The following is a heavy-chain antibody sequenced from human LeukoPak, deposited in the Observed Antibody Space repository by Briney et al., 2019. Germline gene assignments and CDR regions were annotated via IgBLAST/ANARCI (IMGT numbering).Heavy chain of an antibody. CDR1: GDSMYSYY. CDR3: ARWGGGAVANFDY. V-gene: IGHV4-39*07. CDR2: IYYSGST. D-gene: IGHD6-19*01. J-gene: IGHJ4*02. Sequence: PSETLSLTCTVSGDSMYSYYWSWIRQPPGKGLEWIGSIYYSGSTYYNPSLKSRVTISVDTSKNQFSLKLSSVTAADTAVYYCARWGGGAVANFDYWGQGTLVTVSS.